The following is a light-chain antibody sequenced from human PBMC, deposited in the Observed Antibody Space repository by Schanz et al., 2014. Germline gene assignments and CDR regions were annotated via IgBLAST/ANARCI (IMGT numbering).Light chain of an antibody. Sequence: QSALTQPASVSGSPGQSITISCTGTSSDVGGYNYVSWYQQRPGKAPQLILYDVNSRPSGVSNRFSGSKSGNTASLTISGLQAEDEADYHCSSHTAITPAVVFGGGTKLTVL. CDR2: DVN. J-gene: IGLJ2*01. CDR3: SSHTAITPAVV. V-gene: IGLV2-14*01. CDR1: SSDVGGYNY.